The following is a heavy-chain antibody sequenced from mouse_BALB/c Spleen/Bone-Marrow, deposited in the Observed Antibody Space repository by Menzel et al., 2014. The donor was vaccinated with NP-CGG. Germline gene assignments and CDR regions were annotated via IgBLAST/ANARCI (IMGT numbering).Heavy chain of an antibody. CDR3: ARWEYYAMDY. V-gene: IGHV14-3*02. CDR1: GFNIKDTY. J-gene: IGHJ4*01. Sequence: DVKLQESGAELVKPGASVKLSCTASGFNIKDTYMHWVKQRPEQGLEWIGRIDPANGNTKYDPKFQGKATITADTSSNTAYLQLSSLTSKDTAVYYCARWEYYAMDYWGQGTSVTVSS. CDR2: IDPANGNT. D-gene: IGHD4-1*01.